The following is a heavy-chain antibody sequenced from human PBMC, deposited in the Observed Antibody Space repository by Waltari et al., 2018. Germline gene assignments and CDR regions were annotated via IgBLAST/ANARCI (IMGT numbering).Heavy chain of an antibody. CDR3: AREPYYYDSSGYPYFDY. V-gene: IGHV3-7*03. CDR2: IKQDGSEK. D-gene: IGHD3-22*01. Sequence: EVQLVESGGGLVQPGGSLRLSCAASGFTFRSYWMSWVRQAPGKGLEWVANIKQDGSEKYYVDSVKGRFTISRDNAKNSLYLQMNSLRAEDTAVYYCAREPYYYDSSGYPYFDYWGQGTLVTVSS. J-gene: IGHJ4*02. CDR1: GFTFRSYW.